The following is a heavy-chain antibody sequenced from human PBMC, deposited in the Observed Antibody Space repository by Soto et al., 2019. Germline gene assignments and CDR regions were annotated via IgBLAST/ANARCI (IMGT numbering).Heavy chain of an antibody. J-gene: IGHJ4*02. CDR2: TTPSGGST. Sequence: GASVKVSCKASGYTFIRYDIHWVRQAPGQGLEWMGITTPSGGSTSYAQKFQGRVTMTRDTSTSTVYMELSSLRSEDTAVYYCAKCITALGPIDYWGQGTLVTVSS. CDR1: GYTFIRYD. CDR3: AKCITALGPIDY. D-gene: IGHD6-6*01. V-gene: IGHV1-46*01.